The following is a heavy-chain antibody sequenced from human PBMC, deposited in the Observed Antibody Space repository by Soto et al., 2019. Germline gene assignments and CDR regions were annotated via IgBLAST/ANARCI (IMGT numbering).Heavy chain of an antibody. Sequence: SETLSLTCTVSGGSIIRYYWSWIRQPPGKGLEWIGYIYYSGSTNYNPSLKSRVTISVDTSKNQFSLKLSSVTAADTAVYYCARDRGGYSYGYYYYYGMDVWGQGTTVTVSS. CDR1: GGSIIRYY. V-gene: IGHV4-59*01. D-gene: IGHD5-18*01. J-gene: IGHJ6*02. CDR3: ARDRGGYSYGYYYYYGMDV. CDR2: IYYSGST.